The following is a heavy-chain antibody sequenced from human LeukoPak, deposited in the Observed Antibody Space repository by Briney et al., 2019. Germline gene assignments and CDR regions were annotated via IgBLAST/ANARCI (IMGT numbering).Heavy chain of an antibody. CDR2: INWNGDIT. V-gene: IGHV3-20*04. CDR1: GFIFDDFG. CDR3: TRDETGIDY. J-gene: IGHJ4*02. D-gene: IGHD1-1*01. Sequence: GGSLRLACAAAGFIFDDFGMTWVRQAPGKGLEWVSSINWNGDITPYADSVKGRFTISRDNAKNALYLQMNSLRPEDTALYFCTRDETGIDYWGQGTLVTVSS.